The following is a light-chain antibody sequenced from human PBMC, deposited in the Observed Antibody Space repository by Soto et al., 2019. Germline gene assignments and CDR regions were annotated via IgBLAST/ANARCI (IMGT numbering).Light chain of an antibody. J-gene: IGKJ4*01. CDR2: WAS. Sequence: DIVMTQSPDSLAVSLGERATINCKSSQSVLFSSNNKNYLAWYQQKPGQPPKLLIYWASTRESGVPDRFSGSGSGTDFTLTISSLQAEDVAVYFCQQYSSTPITFGGGTNVEVK. CDR3: QQYSSTPIT. CDR1: QSVLFSSNNKNY. V-gene: IGKV4-1*01.